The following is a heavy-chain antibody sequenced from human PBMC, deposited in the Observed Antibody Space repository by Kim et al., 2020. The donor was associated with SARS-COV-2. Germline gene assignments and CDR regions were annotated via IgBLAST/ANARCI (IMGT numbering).Heavy chain of an antibody. CDR1: GGSFSGYY. CDR2: INHSGST. CDR3: ARTRRSSSWSNWFDP. D-gene: IGHD6-13*01. Sequence: SETLSLTCAVYGGSFSGYYWSWIRQPPGKGLEWIGEINHSGSTNYNPSLKSRVTISVDTSKNQFSLKLSSVTAADTAVYYCARTRRSSSWSNWFDPWGQGTLVTVSS. J-gene: IGHJ5*02. V-gene: IGHV4-34*01.